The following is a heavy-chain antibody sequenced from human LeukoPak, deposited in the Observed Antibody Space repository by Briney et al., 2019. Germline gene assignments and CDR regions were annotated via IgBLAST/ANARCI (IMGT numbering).Heavy chain of an antibody. D-gene: IGHD1-26*01. CDR3: ATTTIRLGY. J-gene: IGHJ4*02. Sequence: PSETLSLTCTVSGGSIGSSSKYWGWIRQPPGKGLEWIGSIYYSGTTYYNPSLKSRVTISVDTSKNQFSLKLSSVTAADTAVYYCATTTIRLGYWGQGTLVTVSS. CDR1: GGSIGSSSKY. V-gene: IGHV4-39*07. CDR2: IYYSGTT.